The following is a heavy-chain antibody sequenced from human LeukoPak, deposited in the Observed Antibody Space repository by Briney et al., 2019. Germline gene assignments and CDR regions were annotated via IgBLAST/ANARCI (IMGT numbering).Heavy chain of an antibody. CDR2: ISSSSSDI. J-gene: IGHJ4*02. D-gene: IGHD6-13*01. CDR3: ARGPPNSSSWYVYFDY. Sequence: PGGSLRLSCAASGFTFSSYSMNWVRQAPGKGLEWVSSISSSSSDIYYADSVKGRFTISRDNAKNSLYLQMNSLRAEDTAVYYCARGPPNSSSWYVYFDYWGQGTLVTVSS. CDR1: GFTFSSYS. V-gene: IGHV3-21*01.